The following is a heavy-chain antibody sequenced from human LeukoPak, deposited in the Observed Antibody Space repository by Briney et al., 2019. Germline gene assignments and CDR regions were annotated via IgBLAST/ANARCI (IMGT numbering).Heavy chain of an antibody. CDR3: AKDPNGDYIGTFDI. CDR1: QFKFNNYG. Sequence: GGSLRLSCATSQFKFNNYGMTWVRQAPGKGLEWVSSITASGGRTQYADSVQGRFTISRDNSKNTLYLQMKSLRAEDTAVYYCAKDPNGDYIGTFDIWGQGTMVTVSS. J-gene: IGHJ3*02. CDR2: ITASGGRT. V-gene: IGHV3-23*01. D-gene: IGHD4-17*01.